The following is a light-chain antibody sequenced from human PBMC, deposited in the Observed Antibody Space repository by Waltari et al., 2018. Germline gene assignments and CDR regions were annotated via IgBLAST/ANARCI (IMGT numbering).Light chain of an antibody. CDR3: QAWDSSTAV. Sequence: SYELTQPPSVSVSPGQTASITCSGDKLGDKYAFWYQQKPGQSPVLVIYQDTIRPSGIPERFSGSNSGNTATLTISGTQALDEADYYCQAWDSSTAVFGGGTKLTVL. V-gene: IGLV3-1*01. CDR1: KLGDKY. CDR2: QDT. J-gene: IGLJ2*01.